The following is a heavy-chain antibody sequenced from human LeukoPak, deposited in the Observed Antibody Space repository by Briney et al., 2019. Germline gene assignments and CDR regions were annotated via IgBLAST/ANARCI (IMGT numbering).Heavy chain of an antibody. CDR2: IIPIFGTA. CDR3: ARGGTIFGVVIIPPDY. D-gene: IGHD3-3*01. J-gene: IGHJ4*02. Sequence: SVKVSCKASGGTFSSYAISWVRQAPGQGLEWMGGIIPIFGTANYAQKFQGRVTITADESTSTAYMELSSLRSEDTAVYYCARGGTIFGVVIIPPDYWGQGTLVTVSS. V-gene: IGHV1-69*13. CDR1: GGTFSSYA.